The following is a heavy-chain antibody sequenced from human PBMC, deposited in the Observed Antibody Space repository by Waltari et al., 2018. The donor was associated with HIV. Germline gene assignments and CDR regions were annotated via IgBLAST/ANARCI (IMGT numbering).Heavy chain of an antibody. Sequence: QVQLVQSGAEVKKPGASVKVSCKASGYTFTSYDINWVRQATGQGLEWMGWMNPNSGNTGYAQKFQGRVTMTRNTSISTAYMELSSLRSEDTAVYYCARVGYGDRLYYYYGMDVWGQGTTVTVSS. CDR3: ARVGYGDRLYYYYGMDV. D-gene: IGHD4-17*01. CDR2: MNPNSGNT. CDR1: GYTFTSYD. V-gene: IGHV1-8*01. J-gene: IGHJ6*02.